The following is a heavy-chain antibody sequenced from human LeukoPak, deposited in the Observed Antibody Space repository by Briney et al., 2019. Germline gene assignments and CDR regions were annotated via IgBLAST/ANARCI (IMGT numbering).Heavy chain of an antibody. V-gene: IGHV3-64D*06. CDR3: AKAGSGSYYKSRSGMDV. D-gene: IGHD3-10*01. CDR2: ISSNGGST. J-gene: IGHJ6*04. CDR1: GFTFSSYA. Sequence: GGPLRLSCSASGFTFSSYAMHWVRQAPGKGLEYVSAISSNGGSTNYADPVKDRFTISRDNSKNTLYLQKSSLRAEDTAVYYCAKAGSGSYYKSRSGMDVWGKGTTVIVSS.